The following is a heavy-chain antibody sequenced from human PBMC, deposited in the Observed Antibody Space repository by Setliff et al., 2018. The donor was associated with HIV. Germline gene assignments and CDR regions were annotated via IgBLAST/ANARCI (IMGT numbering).Heavy chain of an antibody. CDR2: IYNSGST. D-gene: IGHD6-13*01. CDR3: ARLPYSSTWYFDY. Sequence: PSETLSLTCTVSGASMRGHYWNWIRQPPGKGLEWIAYIYNSGSTNYNPSLESRVTMSADTSKNQFSLRLGSVTAADTAVYYCARLPYSSTWYFDYWGQGTLVTVSS. CDR1: GASMRGHY. V-gene: IGHV4-59*11. J-gene: IGHJ4*02.